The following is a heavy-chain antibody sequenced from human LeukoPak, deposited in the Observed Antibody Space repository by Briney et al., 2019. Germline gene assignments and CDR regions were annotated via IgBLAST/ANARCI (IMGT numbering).Heavy chain of an antibody. J-gene: IGHJ4*02. V-gene: IGHV3-21*04. CDR2: ISSSSSYI. Sequence: GGSLRLSCAASGFTFSSYSMNWVRQAPGKGLEWVPSISSSSSYIYYADSVKGRFTISRDNSKNTLYLQMNSLRAEDTAVYYCARAITYYYGSGSYETPSWGQGTLVTVSS. D-gene: IGHD3-10*01. CDR1: GFTFSSYS. CDR3: ARAITYYYGSGSYETPS.